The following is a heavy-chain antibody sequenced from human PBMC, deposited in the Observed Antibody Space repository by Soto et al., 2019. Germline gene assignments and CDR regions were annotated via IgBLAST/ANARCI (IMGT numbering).Heavy chain of an antibody. CDR1: GYTFTSYY. J-gene: IGHJ4*02. D-gene: IGHD5-18*01. Sequence: SVKVSCKASGYTFTSYYMHWVRQAPGQGLEWMGVSNPSGRTTNYAQNFQGRVTMNWDTATSTVYMEMSSLRSEDTAVYYCARDSIHLSHYFDYWGQGTLVTVSS. CDR2: SNPSGRTT. CDR3: ARDSIHLSHYFDY. V-gene: IGHV1-46*01.